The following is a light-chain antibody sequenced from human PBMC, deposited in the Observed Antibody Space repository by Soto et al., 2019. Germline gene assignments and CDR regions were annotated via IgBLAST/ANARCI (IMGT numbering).Light chain of an antibody. Sequence: EIVVTQSPATLSVSPGERVTLSCRASQSVSSSLAWYQQRPGQAPRLLIYDTSTRAAGIAARFSGSGSGTEFTLTISSLQSKDSAVYYCQQYVHWPPGAFGQGTKVDIK. V-gene: IGKV3-15*01. CDR1: QSVSSS. CDR2: DTS. J-gene: IGKJ1*01. CDR3: QQYVHWPPGA.